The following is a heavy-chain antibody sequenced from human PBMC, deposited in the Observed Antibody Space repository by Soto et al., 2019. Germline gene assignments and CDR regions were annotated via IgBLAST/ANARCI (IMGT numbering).Heavy chain of an antibody. CDR1: GFTFSSYF. Sequence: GGFLRLSCAASGFTFSSYFMHWVRQAPGKGLEYVTAISSNGGSTYYANSVKGRFTISRDNSKNTLYLQMGSLRAEDMAVYYCARELPGYGSGTSYYFDYWGQGTLVTVSS. J-gene: IGHJ4*02. CDR2: ISSNGGST. D-gene: IGHD3-10*01. V-gene: IGHV3-64*01. CDR3: ARELPGYGSGTSYYFDY.